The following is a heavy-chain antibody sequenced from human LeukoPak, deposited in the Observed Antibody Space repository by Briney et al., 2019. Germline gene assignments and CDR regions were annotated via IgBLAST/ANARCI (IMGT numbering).Heavy chain of an antibody. V-gene: IGHV1-18*01. Sequence: ASVKVSCKASGYTFNSYGISWVRQAPGQGLEWMGWISAYNGNTNYAQKLQGRVTMTSDTSARTVYMELRSLRSDDTAVYYCARDSKWELPDAFDIWGQGTMVTVSS. J-gene: IGHJ3*02. D-gene: IGHD1-26*01. CDR1: GYTFNSYG. CDR2: ISAYNGNT. CDR3: ARDSKWELPDAFDI.